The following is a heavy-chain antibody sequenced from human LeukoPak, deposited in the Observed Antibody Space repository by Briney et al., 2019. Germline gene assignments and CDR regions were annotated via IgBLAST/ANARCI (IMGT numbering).Heavy chain of an antibody. V-gene: IGHV1-2*02. CDR3: AREGVIGDGYNFFDY. Sequence: ASVKVSCKASGYTFIGYYMHWVRQAPGQGIEWMGWINPHSGGTNSEQNFQGRVTMSRDTSISTVYMELSRLRSDDTALYYCAREGVIGDGYNFFDYWGQGTLVTVSS. J-gene: IGHJ4*02. D-gene: IGHD5-24*01. CDR2: INPHSGGT. CDR1: GYTFIGYY.